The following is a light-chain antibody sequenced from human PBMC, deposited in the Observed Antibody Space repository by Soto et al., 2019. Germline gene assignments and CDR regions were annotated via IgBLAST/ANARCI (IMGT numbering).Light chain of an antibody. V-gene: IGKV1-9*01. CDR1: QGIGSY. Sequence: DIQLTQSPSFLSASLGDRVTITCRASQGIGSYLAWYQQKPGKAPRLLIYAASTVQSGVPSRFSGSGSDTEFNLTISSLQPEDFATYYCQQLNNYPLTFGGGTKVEIK. J-gene: IGKJ4*01. CDR2: AAS. CDR3: QQLNNYPLT.